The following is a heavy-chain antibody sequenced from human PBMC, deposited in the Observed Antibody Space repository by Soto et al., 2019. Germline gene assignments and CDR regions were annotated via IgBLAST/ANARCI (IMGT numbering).Heavy chain of an antibody. Sequence: GESLKISCKGSGYSFTTYWIGWVRQMPGKGLEWMGIIYPGDSDTRYSPSFQGQVTISADKSITTAYLQWGSLKASDTAMYYCARAWGSGSFPNKIIDYWGQGTLVTVSS. CDR2: IYPGDSDT. D-gene: IGHD3-10*01. J-gene: IGHJ4*02. V-gene: IGHV5-51*01. CDR3: ARAWGSGSFPNKIIDY. CDR1: GYSFTTYW.